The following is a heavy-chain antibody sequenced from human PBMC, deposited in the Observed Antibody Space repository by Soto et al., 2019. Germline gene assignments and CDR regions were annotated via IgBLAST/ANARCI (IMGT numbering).Heavy chain of an antibody. Sequence: SETLSLTCTVSGGSISSYYWSWIRQPPGKGLEWIGYIYYSGSTNYNPSLKSRVTISVDTSKNQFSLKLSSVTAADTAVYYCARGERTPAAAGPNFDYWGQGTLVTVSS. V-gene: IGHV4-59*01. CDR1: GGSISSYY. D-gene: IGHD6-13*01. J-gene: IGHJ4*02. CDR2: IYYSGST. CDR3: ARGERTPAAAGPNFDY.